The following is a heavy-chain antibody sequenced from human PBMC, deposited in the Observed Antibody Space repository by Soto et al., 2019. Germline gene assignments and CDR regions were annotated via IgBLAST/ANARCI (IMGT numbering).Heavy chain of an antibody. J-gene: IGHJ6*02. CDR2: ISSSSGTI. CDR1: GFTFSSYS. V-gene: IGHV3-48*02. D-gene: IGHD2-2*02. CDR3: AREQGYCSSTSCYTEFGYYYGMDV. Sequence: GGSLRLSCAASGFTFSSYSMNWVRQAPGKGLEWVSYISSSSGTIYYADSVKGRFTISRDNAKNSLYLQMNSLRDEDTAVYYCAREQGYCSSTSCYTEFGYYYGMDVWGQRTTVTVSS.